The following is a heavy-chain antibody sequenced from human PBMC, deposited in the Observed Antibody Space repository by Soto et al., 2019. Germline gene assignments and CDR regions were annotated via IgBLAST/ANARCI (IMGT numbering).Heavy chain of an antibody. CDR1: GFTFSSNA. CDR2: ISYDGSNK. V-gene: IGHV3-30-3*01. Sequence: SLRLSCAASGFTFSSNAMHWVRQAPGKGLEWVAVISYDGSNKYYADSVKGRFTISRDNSKNTLYLEMNSLRAEDTAMYYCARDTGEWQWLGPGFASDIWGQGTMVTVSS. J-gene: IGHJ3*02. D-gene: IGHD6-19*01. CDR3: ARDTGEWQWLGPGFASDI.